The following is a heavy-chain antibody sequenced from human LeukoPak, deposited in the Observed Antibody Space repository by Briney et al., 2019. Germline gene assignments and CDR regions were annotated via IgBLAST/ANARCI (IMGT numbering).Heavy chain of an antibody. CDR3: ARVPHRKGTAYDY. D-gene: IGHD1-1*01. Sequence: SETLSLTCTVSGGSISSYYWSWIRQPPGKGLEWIGYIYYSGSTNYNPSLKSRVTISVDTSKNQFSLKLSSVTAADTAVYYCARVPHRKGTAYDYWGQGTLVTVSS. J-gene: IGHJ4*02. CDR2: IYYSGST. V-gene: IGHV4-59*12. CDR1: GGSISSYY.